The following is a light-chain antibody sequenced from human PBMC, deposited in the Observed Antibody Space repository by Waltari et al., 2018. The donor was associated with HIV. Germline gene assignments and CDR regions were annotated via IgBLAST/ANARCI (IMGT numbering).Light chain of an antibody. V-gene: IGKV4-1*01. CDR3: QQYLRSPPT. Sequence: DIVMTQSPDSLPVSLGHTAPITCTSSQTILYSSDNRNYLAWYQQKPRQPPRLLISWASTRESGVPDRFSGSGSGTDFALTISRLQAEDVAVYHCQQYLRSPPTFGGGTKVEIK. CDR1: QTILYSSDNRNY. CDR2: WAS. J-gene: IGKJ4*01.